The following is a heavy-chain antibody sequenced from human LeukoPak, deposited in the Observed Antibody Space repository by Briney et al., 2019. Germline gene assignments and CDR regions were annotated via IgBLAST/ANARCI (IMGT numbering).Heavy chain of an antibody. CDR3: ARHYYDILTGYRLDYWFDP. Sequence: SETLSLTCAVYGGSFSGYYWSWIHQPPGKGLEWIGEINHSGSTNYNPSLKSRVTISVDTSKNQFSLKLSSVTAADTAVYYCARHYYDILTGYRLDYWFDPWGQGTLVTVSS. CDR1: GGSFSGYY. D-gene: IGHD3-9*01. J-gene: IGHJ5*02. CDR2: INHSGST. V-gene: IGHV4-34*01.